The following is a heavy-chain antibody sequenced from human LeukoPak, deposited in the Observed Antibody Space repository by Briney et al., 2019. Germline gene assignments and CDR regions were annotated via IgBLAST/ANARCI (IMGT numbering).Heavy chain of an antibody. J-gene: IGHJ6*02. V-gene: IGHV3-30*04. CDR1: GFTFSSYA. CDR2: ISYDGSNK. Sequence: GGSLRLSCAASGFTFSSYAVHWVRQAPGKGLEWVAVISYDGSNKYYADSVKGRFTISRDNSKNTLYLQMNSLRAEDTAVYYCARVGYCSSTSCYTKHYYYYYGMDVWGQGTTVTVSS. D-gene: IGHD2-2*02. CDR3: ARVGYCSSTSCYTKHYYYYYGMDV.